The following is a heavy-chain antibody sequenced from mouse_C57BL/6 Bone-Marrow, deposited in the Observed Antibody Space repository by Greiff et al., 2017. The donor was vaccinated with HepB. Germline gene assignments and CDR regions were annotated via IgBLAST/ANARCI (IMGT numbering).Heavy chain of an antibody. CDR1: GIDFSRYW. D-gene: IGHD1-1*01. V-gene: IGHV4-1*01. CDR3: ARGEKKRCSSHWYFDV. J-gene: IGHJ1*03. Sequence: EVQLVESGGGLVQPGGSLKLSCAASGIDFSRYWMSWVRRAPGKGLEWIGEINPDSSTINYAPTLKDKFIISRDNAKNTLYLQMSKVRSEDTALYYCARGEKKRCSSHWYFDVWGTGTTVTVSS. CDR2: INPDSSTI.